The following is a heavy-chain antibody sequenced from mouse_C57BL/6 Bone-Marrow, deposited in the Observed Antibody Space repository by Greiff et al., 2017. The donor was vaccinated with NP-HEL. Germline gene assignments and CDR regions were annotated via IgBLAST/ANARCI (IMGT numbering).Heavy chain of an antibody. CDR1: GYTFTSYW. CDR3: ARQLRLRGGVGY. D-gene: IGHD3-2*02. Sequence: VKLQQPGAELVKPGASVKLSCKASGYTFTSYWMHWVKQRPGQGLEWIGMIHPNSGSTNYNEKFKSKATLTVDKSSSTAYMQLSSLTSEDSAVYYCARQLRLRGGVGYWGQGTTLTVSS. J-gene: IGHJ2*01. CDR2: IHPNSGST. V-gene: IGHV1-64*01.